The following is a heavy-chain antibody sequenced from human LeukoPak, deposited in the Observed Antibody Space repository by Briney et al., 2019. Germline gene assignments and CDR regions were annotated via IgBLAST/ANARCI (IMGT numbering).Heavy chain of an antibody. CDR3: ARRGKGGKVDY. CDR1: GGSISSYY. Sequence: PSETLSLTCTVSGGSISSYYWSWIQQPPGKGLEWIGYIYYSGSTNYNPSLKSRVTISVDTSKNQFSLKLSSVTAADTAVYYCARRGKGGKVDYWGQGTLVTVSS. J-gene: IGHJ4*02. D-gene: IGHD3-16*01. CDR2: IYYSGST. V-gene: IGHV4-59*01.